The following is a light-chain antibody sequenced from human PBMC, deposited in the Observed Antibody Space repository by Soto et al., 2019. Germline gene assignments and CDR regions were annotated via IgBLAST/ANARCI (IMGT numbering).Light chain of an antibody. J-gene: IGKJ1*01. V-gene: IGKV4-1*01. CDR1: QSVLYSSNNKNY. Sequence: DIVMTQSPDSLAVSLGERATINCKSSQSVLYSSNNKNYLAWYQQKTGQPPKLLIYWASTRESGVPDRFSGSGSWTDFTLTISSLQAEDVAVYYCQQYYSTLRTFGQGTKVEIK. CDR2: WAS. CDR3: QQYYSTLRT.